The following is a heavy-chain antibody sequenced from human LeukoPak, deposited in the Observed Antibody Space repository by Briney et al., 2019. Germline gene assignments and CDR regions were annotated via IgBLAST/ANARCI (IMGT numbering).Heavy chain of an antibody. Sequence: SETLSLTCTVSGGSISSYYWSWLRQPPGKGLEWIGYIYYSGSTNYNPSLKSRVTISVDTSKNQFSLKLSSVTAADTAVYYCARGSGIDYYMDVWGKGTTVTVTS. CDR1: GGSISSYY. CDR3: ARGSGIDYYMDV. V-gene: IGHV4-59*01. D-gene: IGHD3-10*01. J-gene: IGHJ6*03. CDR2: IYYSGST.